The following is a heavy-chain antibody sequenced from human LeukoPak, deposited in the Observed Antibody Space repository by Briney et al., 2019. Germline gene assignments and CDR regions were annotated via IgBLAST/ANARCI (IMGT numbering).Heavy chain of an antibody. J-gene: IGHJ5*02. CDR2: MSHDGSNK. CDR1: GFTFGTYG. Sequence: PGGSLRLSCAASGFTFGTYGMHWVRQAPGKGLEWVALMSHDGSNKDYEDSVKGRFTISRDNSKNTLYLQMNSLRAEDSAVYYCARHQQWLVLGLFDLWGQGTLVTVSS. V-gene: IGHV3-30*03. CDR3: ARHQQWLVLGLFDL. D-gene: IGHD6-19*01.